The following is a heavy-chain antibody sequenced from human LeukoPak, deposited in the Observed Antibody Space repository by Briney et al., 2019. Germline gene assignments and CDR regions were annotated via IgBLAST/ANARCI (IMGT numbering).Heavy chain of an antibody. V-gene: IGHV3-20*04. Sequence: GGSLRLSCAASGFTFSSYAMSWVRQAPGKGLEWVSSINGNDGSTAYADSVKGRFTISRDNAKNSLYLQMNSLRAEDTAFYYCARHDFWSGFKGGDYWGQGTLVTVSS. CDR3: ARHDFWSGFKGGDY. CDR2: INGNDGST. D-gene: IGHD3-3*01. J-gene: IGHJ4*02. CDR1: GFTFSSYA.